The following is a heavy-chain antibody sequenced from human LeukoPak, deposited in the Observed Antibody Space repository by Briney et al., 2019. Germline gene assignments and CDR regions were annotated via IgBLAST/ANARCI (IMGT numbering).Heavy chain of an antibody. D-gene: IGHD1-14*01. CDR3: AGLGRDRGRGRYYYYYYMDV. Sequence: PSQTLSLTCTVSGGSISSGSYYWSWIRQPAGKGLEWIGRIYTSGSTNYNPSLKSRVTISVDTSKNQFSLKLSSVTAADTAVYYCAGLGRDRGRGRYYYYYYMDVWGKGTTVTISS. J-gene: IGHJ6*03. V-gene: IGHV4-61*02. CDR1: GGSISSGSYY. CDR2: IYTSGST.